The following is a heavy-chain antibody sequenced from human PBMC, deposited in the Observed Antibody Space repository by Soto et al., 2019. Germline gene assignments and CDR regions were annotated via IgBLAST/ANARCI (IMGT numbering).Heavy chain of an antibody. Sequence: CGTLRRSCSASRFTDNSNYISCVRQAPGKGLEWVSVIYSGGSTYYADSVRGRFTISRDNSKNTLYLQMKSLRAEDTAVYYCARDPPATRHGMDVWGQGTTVTVSS. CDR2: IYSGGST. V-gene: IGHV3-53*01. CDR1: RFTDNSNY. J-gene: IGHJ6*02. CDR3: ARDPPATRHGMDV.